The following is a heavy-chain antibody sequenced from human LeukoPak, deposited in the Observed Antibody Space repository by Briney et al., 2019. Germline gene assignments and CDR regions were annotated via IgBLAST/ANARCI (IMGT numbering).Heavy chain of an antibody. V-gene: IGHV4-39*07. CDR1: GGSISNNIYY. J-gene: IGHJ4*02. Sequence: PSETLSLTCSVSGGSISNNIYYWGWIRQPPGKGLEWIGNIYYSGSTYYNPSLKSRVIISVDTSKTQFSLKMSSVTAADTAVYYCARTGYSSSYYKFRFDYWGQGTLVTVSS. CDR3: ARTGYSSSYYKFRFDY. CDR2: IYYSGST. D-gene: IGHD6-13*01.